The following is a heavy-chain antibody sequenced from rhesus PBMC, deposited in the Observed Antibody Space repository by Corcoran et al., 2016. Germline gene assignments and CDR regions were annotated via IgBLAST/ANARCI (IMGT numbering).Heavy chain of an antibody. J-gene: IGHJ4*01. CDR1: GGSISRSQW. CDR3: ASGPLSQLDF. V-gene: IGHV4-93*01. Sequence: QVQLQESGPAVVKPSETLSLTCAVSGGSISRSQWWNWLRQSPGRGMEWMGGMHGSFGHTEDNPSLKSRVTISKDTSKHQVSLTLTAVTAADTALYYCASGPLSQLDFWGQGVLLTVSS. CDR2: MHGSFGHT. D-gene: IGHD6-13*01.